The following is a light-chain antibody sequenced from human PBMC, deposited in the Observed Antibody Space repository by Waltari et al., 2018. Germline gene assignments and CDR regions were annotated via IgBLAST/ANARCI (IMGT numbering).Light chain of an antibody. CDR3: QQRSNWPPLT. CDR1: QSVSSY. Sequence: EIVLTQSTATLSLSPGERATLAGRASQSVSSYLAWYQQKPGQAPRLRSYDASNRATGIPARFSGSGSRPDFTLPISRLEPEDFAVYYCQQRSNWPPLTFGAGTKVEI. J-gene: IGKJ4*01. CDR2: DAS. V-gene: IGKV3-11*01.